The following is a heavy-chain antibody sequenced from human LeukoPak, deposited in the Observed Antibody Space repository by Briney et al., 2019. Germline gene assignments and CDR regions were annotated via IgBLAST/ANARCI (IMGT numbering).Heavy chain of an antibody. Sequence: GGSLRLSCAASGFTFSSYWMSWVRQAPGKGLEWVANIKQDGSEKYYVDSVKGRFTISRDNAKNSVYLQMNSLRVEDTAVYYCASYDYGDYVVAVRNHAFDIWGQGAMVTVSS. CDR2: IKQDGSEK. J-gene: IGHJ3*02. D-gene: IGHD4-17*01. V-gene: IGHV3-7*01. CDR1: GFTFSSYW. CDR3: ASYDYGDYVVAVRNHAFDI.